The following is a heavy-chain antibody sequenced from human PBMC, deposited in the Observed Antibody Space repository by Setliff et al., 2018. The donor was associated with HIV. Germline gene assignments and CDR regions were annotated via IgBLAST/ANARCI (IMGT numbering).Heavy chain of an antibody. CDR1: GYTSTSYD. J-gene: IGHJ6*03. CDR3: ARTRSGGSSVYYYYMDV. D-gene: IGHD2-15*01. V-gene: IGHV1-8*01. CDR2: MNPDSGNT. Sequence: SVKVSCKASGYTSTSYDINWVRQATGQGLEWMGWMNPDSGNTGSAQNFQGRLTITWNTSISTAYMELGSLGFDDTAVYFCARTRSGGSSVYYYYMDVWGQGTAVTVSS.